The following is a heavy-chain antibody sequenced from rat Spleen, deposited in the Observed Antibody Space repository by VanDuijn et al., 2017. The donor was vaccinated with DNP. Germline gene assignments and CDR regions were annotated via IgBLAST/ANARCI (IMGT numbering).Heavy chain of an antibody. Sequence: EVHLQESGPGLVTPSQSLSLTCSVTGYSITSNYWAWIRKFPGNKMEWIGHISYSGSTNYNPSLKSRFSITRDTSRNHFFLQLNSVTTEDTATYYCARLEFGGYTYYFDYWGQGVMVTVSS. CDR2: ISYSGST. D-gene: IGHD1-11*01. CDR3: ARLEFGGYTYYFDY. CDR1: GYSITSNY. J-gene: IGHJ2*01. V-gene: IGHV3-1*01.